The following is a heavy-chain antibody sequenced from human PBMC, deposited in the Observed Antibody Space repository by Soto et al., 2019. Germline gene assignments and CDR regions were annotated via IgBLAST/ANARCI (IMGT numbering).Heavy chain of an antibody. Sequence: QVQLVQSGAEVQRPGSSVKVSCKASGGTFSSYAISWVRQAPGQGLEWRGGINPIVGTPHYAQTYQGRVTITADTFTSTAYMELTRLTSDDTAVYFCAREGRHFDYWGQGTLVTVSS. CDR1: GGTFSSYA. V-gene: IGHV1-69*06. J-gene: IGHJ4*02. CDR3: AREGRHFDY. CDR2: INPIVGTP.